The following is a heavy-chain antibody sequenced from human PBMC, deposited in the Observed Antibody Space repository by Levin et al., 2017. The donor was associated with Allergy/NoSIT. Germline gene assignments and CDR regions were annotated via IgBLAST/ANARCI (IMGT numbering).Heavy chain of an antibody. CDR1: GGTFSSYT. CDR2: IIPILGIA. D-gene: IGHD3-22*01. Sequence: KISCKASGGTFSSYTISWVRQAPGQGLEWMGRIIPILGIANYAQKFQGRVTITADKSTSTAYMELSSLRSEDTAVYYCASVVVSGAFDIWGQGTMVTVSS. CDR3: ASVVVSGAFDI. J-gene: IGHJ3*02. V-gene: IGHV1-69*02.